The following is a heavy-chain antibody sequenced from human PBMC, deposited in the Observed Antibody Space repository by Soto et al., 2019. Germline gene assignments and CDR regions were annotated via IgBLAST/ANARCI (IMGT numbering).Heavy chain of an antibody. CDR2: IWYDGSNK. J-gene: IGHJ4*02. D-gene: IGHD2-21*02. CDR1: GFTFSSYG. CDR3: VRAQRGIVVVTAMMDY. V-gene: IGHV3-33*01. Sequence: QVQLVESGGGVVQPGRSLRLSCAASGFTFSSYGMHWVRQAPGKGLEWVAVIWYDGSNKYYADSVKGRFTISRDNSKNTLYLQMNSLRAEDTAVYYCVRAQRGIVVVTAMMDYWGQGTLVTVSS.